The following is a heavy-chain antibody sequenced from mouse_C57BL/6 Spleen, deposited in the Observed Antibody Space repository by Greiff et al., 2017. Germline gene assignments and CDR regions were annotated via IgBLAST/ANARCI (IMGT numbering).Heavy chain of an antibody. D-gene: IGHD1-2*01. CDR3: ARETAETFAY. Sequence: QVQLQQPGAELVKPGASVKLSCKASGYTFTSYWMHWVKQRPGQGLEWIGMIHPNSGSTNYNEKFKSKATLTVDKSSSTAYMHLSSLTSEDSAVYYCARETAETFAYWGQGTLVTVSA. CDR2: IHPNSGST. V-gene: IGHV1-64*01. CDR1: GYTFTSYW. J-gene: IGHJ3*01.